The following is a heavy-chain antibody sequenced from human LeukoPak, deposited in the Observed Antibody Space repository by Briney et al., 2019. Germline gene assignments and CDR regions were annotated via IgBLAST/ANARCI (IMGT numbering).Heavy chain of an antibody. CDR3: ARALFVVVEWFDP. D-gene: IGHD2-2*01. J-gene: IGHJ5*02. CDR2: ISYDGSNK. Sequence: GGSLRLSCAASGFTFSSYGMHWVRQAPGKGLEWVAVISYDGSNKYYADSVKGRFTISRDNSKNTLYLQMNSLRAEDTAVYYCARALFVVVEWFDPWGQGTLVTVSS. CDR1: GFTFSSYG. V-gene: IGHV3-30*03.